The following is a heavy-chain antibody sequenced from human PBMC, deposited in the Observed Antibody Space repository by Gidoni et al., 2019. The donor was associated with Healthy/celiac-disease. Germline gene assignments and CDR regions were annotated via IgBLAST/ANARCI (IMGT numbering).Heavy chain of an antibody. D-gene: IGHD2-15*01. CDR2: IYYSGST. Sequence: QVQLQESGPGLVKPSQTLSLTCTVSGGSISSGRYYWSWIRQHPGKGLEWIGYIYYSGSTYYHPSLKSRVTISVDTSKNQFSLKLSSVTAADTAVYYCARERIVVVVAAQSGAFDIWGQGTMVTVSS. CDR3: ARERIVVVVAAQSGAFDI. J-gene: IGHJ3*02. V-gene: IGHV4-31*03. CDR1: GGSISSGRYY.